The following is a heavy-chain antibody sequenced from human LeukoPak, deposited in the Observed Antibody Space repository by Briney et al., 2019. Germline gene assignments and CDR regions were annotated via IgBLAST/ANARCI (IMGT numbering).Heavy chain of an antibody. Sequence: GGSLRLSCAASGFTFSSFSMNWVRQAPGKGLEWVSSISSSTTYIYYADSVKGRFTISGDNAKDSLYLQMNSLRAEDTAVYYCARGEPGFGGLPTVLDNWGQGTLVTVSS. CDR1: GFTFSSFS. J-gene: IGHJ4*02. CDR3: ARGEPGFGGLPTVLDN. D-gene: IGHD4-23*01. V-gene: IGHV3-21*01. CDR2: ISSSTTYI.